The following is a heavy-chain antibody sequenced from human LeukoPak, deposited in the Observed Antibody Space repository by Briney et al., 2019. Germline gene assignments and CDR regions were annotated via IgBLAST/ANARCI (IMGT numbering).Heavy chain of an antibody. CDR3: ARGLEEDYYDSSGYYMSFDY. D-gene: IGHD3-22*01. CDR1: GGSFSGYY. J-gene: IGHJ4*02. V-gene: IGHV4-34*01. Sequence: SETLSLTCAVYGGSFSGYYWGWIRQPPGKGLEWIGEINHSGSTNYNPSLKSRVTISVDTSKNQFSLKLSSVTAADTAVYYCARGLEEDYYDSSGYYMSFDYWGQGTLVTVSS. CDR2: INHSGST.